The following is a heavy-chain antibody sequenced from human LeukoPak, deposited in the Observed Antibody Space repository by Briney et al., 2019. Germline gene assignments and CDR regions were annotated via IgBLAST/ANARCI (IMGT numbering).Heavy chain of an antibody. J-gene: IGHJ4*02. CDR3: ARDARSGPYFDY. CDR1: GFTVSSNY. V-gene: IGHV3-66*01. CDR2: IYSGGST. Sequence: GGSLRLSCAASGFTVSSNYMSWVRQAPGKGLEWVSVIYSGGSTYYADSVKGRFTISRDNAKNSLYLQMNSLRAEDTAVYYCARDARSGPYFDYWGQGALVTVPS.